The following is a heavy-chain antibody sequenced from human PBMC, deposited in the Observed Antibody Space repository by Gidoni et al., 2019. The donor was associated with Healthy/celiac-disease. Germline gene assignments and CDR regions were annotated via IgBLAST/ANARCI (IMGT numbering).Heavy chain of an antibody. Sequence: QVQLVESGGGVVQPGGSLRLSWAAAGFTFSSYGMHWVRQAPGKGLEWVAFIRYDGSNKYYADSVKGRFTISRDNSKNTLYLQMNSLRAEDTAVYYCAKAYPGLADYWGQGTLVTVSS. J-gene: IGHJ4*02. CDR2: IRYDGSNK. D-gene: IGHD2-21*01. CDR1: GFTFSSYG. V-gene: IGHV3-30*02. CDR3: AKAYPGLADY.